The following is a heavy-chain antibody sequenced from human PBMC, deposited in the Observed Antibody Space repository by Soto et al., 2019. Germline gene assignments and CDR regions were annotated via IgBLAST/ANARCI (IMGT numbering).Heavy chain of an antibody. V-gene: IGHV4-59*08. CDR1: GGSISSYY. CDR2: IYYTGNT. J-gene: IGHJ4*02. D-gene: IGHD4-4*01. CDR3: ASHWAPYRVLFDY. Sequence: SETLSLTCTVSGGSISSYYWSWIRQPPGEGLEWIGYIYYTGNTNYNPSLKSRVTISVDTSKNQFSLKLNSVTAADTAVYYCASHWAPYRVLFDYWGQGTRVTVSS.